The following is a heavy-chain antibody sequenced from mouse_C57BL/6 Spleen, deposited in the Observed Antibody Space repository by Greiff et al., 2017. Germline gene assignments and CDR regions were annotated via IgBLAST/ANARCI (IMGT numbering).Heavy chain of an antibody. V-gene: IGHV2-2*01. CDR3: ARSGSSPLYYAMDY. J-gene: IGHJ4*01. Sequence: VKLVESGPGLVQPSQSLSITCTVSGFSFTSYGVHWVRQSPGKGLEWLGVIWSGGSTAYNAAFISSLSISKDNSKSQVFFKMNSLQADDTAIYYCARSGSSPLYYAMDYWGQGTSVTVSS. CDR2: IWSGGST. D-gene: IGHD1-1*01. CDR1: GFSFTSYG.